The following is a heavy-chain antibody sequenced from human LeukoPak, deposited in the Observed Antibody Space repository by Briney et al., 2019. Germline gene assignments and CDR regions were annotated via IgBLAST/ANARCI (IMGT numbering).Heavy chain of an antibody. CDR3: AKDLITIISPVDY. V-gene: IGHV3-23*01. CDR1: GFTFSNYA. J-gene: IGHJ4*02. D-gene: IGHD3-9*01. CDR2: ISGSGDST. Sequence: AGGSLRLSCAASGFTFSNYAMNWVRQAPGKGLEWVSSISGSGDSTYYADSVKGRFTISRDNSKNTLSLQMNSLRAEDTAVYYCAKDLITIISPVDYWGQGTLVTVSS.